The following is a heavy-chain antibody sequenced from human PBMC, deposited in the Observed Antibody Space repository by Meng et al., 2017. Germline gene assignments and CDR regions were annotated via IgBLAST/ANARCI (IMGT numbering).Heavy chain of an antibody. J-gene: IGHJ5*02. V-gene: IGHV1-69*06. CDR2: IIPIFGTA. CDR3: ASGPPGWFDP. CDR1: GGTFSSYA. D-gene: IGHD7-27*01. Sequence: QVHRVHLGAELKRPGSSLKVSCKASGGTFSSYAISWVRQAPGQGLEWMGGIIPIFGTANYAQKFQGRVTITADKSTSTAYMELSSLRSEDTAVYYCASGPPGWFDPWGQGTLVTVSS.